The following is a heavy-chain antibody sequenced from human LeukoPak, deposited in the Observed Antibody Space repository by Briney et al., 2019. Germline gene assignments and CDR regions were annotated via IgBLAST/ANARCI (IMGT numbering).Heavy chain of an antibody. V-gene: IGHV3-23*01. Sequence: GGSLRLPCAASGFTFSSYAMSWVRQAPGKGLEWVSAISGSGDSTYYGDSVKGRFTISRENSKNTLYLQMNSLRAEDTAVYYCAKTRPLDSSSWSHGDYWGQGTLVTVSS. CDR2: ISGSGDST. CDR1: GFTFSSYA. CDR3: AKTRPLDSSSWSHGDY. J-gene: IGHJ4*02. D-gene: IGHD6-13*01.